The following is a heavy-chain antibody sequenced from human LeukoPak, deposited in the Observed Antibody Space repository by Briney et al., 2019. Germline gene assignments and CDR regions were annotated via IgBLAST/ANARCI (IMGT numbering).Heavy chain of an antibody. CDR2: ISSSGSTT. CDR3: ARGGTTGTTPGDYFDY. V-gene: IGHV3-48*03. D-gene: IGHD1-1*01. J-gene: IGHJ4*02. CDR1: GFTFSTYE. Sequence: GGSLRLSCAASGFTFSTYEMNWVRQAPGKGLEWVSFISSSGSTTYYADSVKGRFTISRDNAKNSLYLQMNSLRAEDTAVYYCARGGTTGTTPGDYFDYWGQGTLVTVSS.